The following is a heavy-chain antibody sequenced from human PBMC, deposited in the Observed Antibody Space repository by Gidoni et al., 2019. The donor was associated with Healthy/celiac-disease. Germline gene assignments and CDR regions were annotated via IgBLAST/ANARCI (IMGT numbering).Heavy chain of an antibody. CDR2: ISYDGSNK. V-gene: IGHV3-30*04. D-gene: IGHD1-1*01. CDR3: ARGPDVWNLGRHYYYDLDV. CDR1: GFTFSSYA. Sequence: QVQLVESGGGVVQAGGALRRSWAAAGFTFSSYAMHWVRQAPGKGLEWVAFISYDGSNKYYAASVKRRFTISSDNSKNTLYLQMNSLSAEDTAVYYCARGPDVWNLGRHYYYDLDVWGKGTTVTVSS. J-gene: IGHJ6*03.